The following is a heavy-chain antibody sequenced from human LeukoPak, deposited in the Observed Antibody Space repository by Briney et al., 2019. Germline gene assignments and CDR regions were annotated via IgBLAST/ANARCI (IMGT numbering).Heavy chain of an antibody. CDR3: ARSLLFDGYYYFDY. D-gene: IGHD3-22*01. CDR1: GGTFSSYA. V-gene: IGHV1-46*01. J-gene: IGHJ4*02. CDR2: INPSGGTT. Sequence: GASVKVSCKASGGTFSSYAISWVRQAPGQELEWMGIINPSGGTTTCAQKLQGRVTTTRDTSTSTVYMELSSLRSEDTALYYCARSLLFDGYYYFDYWGQGTLVTVSS.